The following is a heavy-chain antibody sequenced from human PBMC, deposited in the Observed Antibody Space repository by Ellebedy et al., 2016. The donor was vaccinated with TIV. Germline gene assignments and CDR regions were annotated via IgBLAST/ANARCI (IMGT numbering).Heavy chain of an antibody. J-gene: IGHJ6*02. CDR3: ARGGRLRGTGGYYYGMDV. D-gene: IGHD1-1*01. CDR2: IWYDGSNK. V-gene: IGHV3-33*01. CDR1: GFTFSSYG. Sequence: PGGSLRLSCAASGFTFSSYGMHWVRQAPGKGLEWVAVIWYDGSNKYYADSVKGRFTISRDNAKNSLYLQMNSLRDEDTAVYYCARGGRLRGTGGYYYGMDVWGQGTTVTVSS.